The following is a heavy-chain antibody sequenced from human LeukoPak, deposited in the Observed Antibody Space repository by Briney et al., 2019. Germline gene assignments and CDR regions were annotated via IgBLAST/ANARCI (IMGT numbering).Heavy chain of an antibody. CDR3: VKDGNDILSGPFDY. D-gene: IGHD3-9*01. J-gene: IGHJ4*02. Sequence: GGSLRLSCVASGFTVSAHYVGWVRQAPGKGLEWLSVIYGGRITYYADSVKGRFTISRDDSKNTLFLQMNSLRVEDTAVYYCVKDGNDILSGPFDYWGQGTLVTVSS. V-gene: IGHV3-66*01. CDR1: GFTVSAHY. CDR2: IYGGRIT.